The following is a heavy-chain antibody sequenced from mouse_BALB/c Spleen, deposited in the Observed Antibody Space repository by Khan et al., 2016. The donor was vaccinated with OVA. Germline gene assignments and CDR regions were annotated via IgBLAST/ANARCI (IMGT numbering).Heavy chain of an antibody. J-gene: IGHJ4*01. CDR3: ARAYYGNYREAMDY. CDR1: GFSLTGYG. D-gene: IGHD2-10*01. V-gene: IGHV2-6-7*01. CDR2: IWGDGTT. Sequence: QVQLKESGPGLVAPSQSLSITCTVSGFSLTGYGVTWVRQPPGKGLEWLGMIWGDGTTDYKSVLKSRLSINKDNSKSQVFLKMNSLQTDDTARYYCARAYYGNYREAMDYWGQGTSVTVSA.